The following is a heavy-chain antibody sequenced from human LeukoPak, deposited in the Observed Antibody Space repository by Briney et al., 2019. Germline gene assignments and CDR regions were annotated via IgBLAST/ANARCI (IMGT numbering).Heavy chain of an antibody. Sequence: PSETLSLTCTVSGGSISFYYWNWIRQPAGKGLEWIARIYSTGSTNYNPSLKSRVTMSVDTPKNQFSLKLSSVTAADTAVYYCARDSGGRAVAATNNWFDPWGQGTLVTVSS. CDR1: GGSISFYY. J-gene: IGHJ5*02. CDR3: ARDSGGRAVAATNNWFDP. CDR2: IYSTGST. D-gene: IGHD6-19*01. V-gene: IGHV4-4*07.